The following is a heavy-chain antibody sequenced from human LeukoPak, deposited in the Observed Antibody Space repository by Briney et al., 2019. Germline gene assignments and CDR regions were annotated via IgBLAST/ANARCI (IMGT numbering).Heavy chain of an antibody. J-gene: IGHJ3*02. V-gene: IGHV4-34*09. CDR3: ARDRDYYDSSGYYARGDI. CDR1: GGSFSGYY. CDR2: INHSGST. D-gene: IGHD3-22*01. Sequence: PSETLSLTCAVYGGSFSGYYWSWIRQPPGKGLEWIGEINHSGSTNYNPSLKSRVTISVDTSKNQFSLKLSSVTAADTAVYYCARDRDYYDSSGYYARGDIWGQGTMVTVSS.